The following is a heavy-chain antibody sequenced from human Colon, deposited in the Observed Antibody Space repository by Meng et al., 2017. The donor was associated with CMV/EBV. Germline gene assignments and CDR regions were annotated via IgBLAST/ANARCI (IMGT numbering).Heavy chain of an antibody. V-gene: IGHV3-48*03. CDR2: ISATSSTI. CDR3: AGDLGNWNDVTKDYYFGMDV. J-gene: IGHJ6*02. D-gene: IGHD1-20*01. CDR1: EITFINYQ. Sequence: GGSLRLSCEASEITFINYQMNWVRLAPGKGLEWVSSISATSSTIYYADSVKGRFTISRDNARNSLFLQMNSLRAEDTAIYYCAGDLGNWNDVTKDYYFGMDVWGRGTTVTVSS.